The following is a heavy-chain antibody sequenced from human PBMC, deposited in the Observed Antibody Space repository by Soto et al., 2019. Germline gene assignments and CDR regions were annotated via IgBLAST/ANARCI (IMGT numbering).Heavy chain of an antibody. CDR2: IYYSGST. CDR3: AREVPYYYDSTGYYSSGLDC. D-gene: IGHD3-22*01. Sequence: SETLSLTCTVSGGSISSSGYYWSWIRQNPGRGLEWIGYIYYSGSTFYNPSLKSRLSISVDTSKNQFSLKLRSVTAADTAVYYCAREVPYYYDSTGYYSSGLDCWGQGTLVTVSS. J-gene: IGHJ4*02. V-gene: IGHV4-31*03. CDR1: GGSISSSGYY.